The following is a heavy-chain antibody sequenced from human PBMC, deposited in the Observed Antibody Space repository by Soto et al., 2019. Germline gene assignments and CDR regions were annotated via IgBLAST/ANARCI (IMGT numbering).Heavy chain of an antibody. J-gene: IGHJ4*02. CDR1: GFTFSNYG. V-gene: IGHV3-21*01. Sequence: GGSLRLSCAASGFTFSNYGMHWVRQAPGKGLEWVSSISSSSSYIYYADSVKGRFTISRDNAKNSLYLQMNSLRAEDTAVYYCAREISPGFFDYWGQGTLVTVSS. CDR3: AREISPGFFDY. CDR2: ISSSSSYI.